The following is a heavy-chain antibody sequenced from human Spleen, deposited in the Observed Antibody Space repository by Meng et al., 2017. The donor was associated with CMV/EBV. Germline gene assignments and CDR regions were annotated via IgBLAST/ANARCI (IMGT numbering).Heavy chain of an antibody. CDR3: ARDGTLTYYDFWSGYPPGYFDY. V-gene: IGHV4-38-2*02. Sequence: SETLSLTCTVSGYSISSGYYWGWIRQPPGKGLEWIGSIYHSGSTYYNPSLKSRVTISVDTSKNQFSLKLSSVTAADTAVYYCARDGTLTYYDFWSGYPPGYFDYWGQGTLVTVSS. J-gene: IGHJ4*02. CDR2: IYHSGST. CDR1: GYSISSGYY. D-gene: IGHD3-3*01.